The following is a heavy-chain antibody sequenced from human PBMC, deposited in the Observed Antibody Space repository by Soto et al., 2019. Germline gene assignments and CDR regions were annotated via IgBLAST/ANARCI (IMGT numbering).Heavy chain of an antibody. CDR2: IGSSGSSI. V-gene: IGHV3-11*01. Sequence: QVQPVESGGGLVKPGGSLRLSCAASGFIFSDYYMSWIRQAPGKGLEWVSYIGSSGSSIYYADSVRGRFTITRDNAKNSLYLQMNSLRAEDTASYYCARVLVVGAGTPGHFDYWGQGTLVTVSS. D-gene: IGHD2-15*01. CDR1: GFIFSDYY. J-gene: IGHJ4*02. CDR3: ARVLVVGAGTPGHFDY.